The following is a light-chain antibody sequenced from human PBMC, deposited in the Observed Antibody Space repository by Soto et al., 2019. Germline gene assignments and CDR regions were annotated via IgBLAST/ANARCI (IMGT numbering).Light chain of an antibody. Sequence: QSALTQPASVSGSPGQSITISCTGTSSDVGGYNYVSWYQQHPGKAPKVIIYSVTNRPSGISNRFSASKSGDTASLTISGLQAEDEADYYCSSYASSSAVVFGGGTKLTVL. CDR3: SSYASSSAVV. CDR1: SSDVGGYNY. CDR2: SVT. V-gene: IGLV2-14*03. J-gene: IGLJ3*02.